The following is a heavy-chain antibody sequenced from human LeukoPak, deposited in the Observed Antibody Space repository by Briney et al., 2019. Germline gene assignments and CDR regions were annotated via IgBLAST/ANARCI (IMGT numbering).Heavy chain of an antibody. D-gene: IGHD4-17*01. CDR1: GGSISSYY. V-gene: IGHV4-59*12. Sequence: SETLSLTCTVSGGSISSYYWSWIRQPPGKGLEWIGYIYYSGSTNYNPSLKSRVTISVDTSKNQFSLKLSSVTATDTAVYYCARDLFGLHGDYVAYYYYYYMDVWGKGTTVTVSS. J-gene: IGHJ6*03. CDR2: IYYSGST. CDR3: ARDLFGLHGDYVAYYYYYYMDV.